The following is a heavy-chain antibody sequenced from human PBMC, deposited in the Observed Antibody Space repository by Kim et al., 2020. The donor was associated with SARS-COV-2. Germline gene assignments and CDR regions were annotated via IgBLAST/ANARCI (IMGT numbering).Heavy chain of an antibody. CDR2: ISRSSSTI. D-gene: IGHD1-26*01. CDR1: GFTFSSYS. Sequence: GGSLRLSCAASGFTFSSYSMNWVRQAPGKGLEWVSYISRSSSTIYYADSVKGRITISRDNAKNSLYLQMNSLRAEDTAVYYCARDKASGSFYLGYYYHSLDVWGQGTTVTVSS. CDR3: ARDKASGSFYLGYYYHSLDV. J-gene: IGHJ6*02. V-gene: IGHV3-48*04.